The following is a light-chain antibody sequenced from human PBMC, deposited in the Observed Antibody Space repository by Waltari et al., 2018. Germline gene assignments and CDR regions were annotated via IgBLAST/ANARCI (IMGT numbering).Light chain of an antibody. V-gene: IGLV2-23*02. CDR1: SPDIGYYNA. CDR3: SSYAGSGTFI. Sequence: QAAPTQSPSVSGSAGQSVTISCTGTSPDIGYYNAVSWYQHHPGKAPKLILYDVSKRPPGVSVRFVGSKAANTASLTISGLQAEDEAEYSCSSYAGSGTFIFGGGTRLTVL. CDR2: DVS. J-gene: IGLJ2*01.